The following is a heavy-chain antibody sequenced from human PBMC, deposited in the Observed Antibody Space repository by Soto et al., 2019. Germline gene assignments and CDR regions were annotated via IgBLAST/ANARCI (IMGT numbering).Heavy chain of an antibody. CDR2: IYYSGST. D-gene: IGHD1-26*01. V-gene: IGHV4-31*03. CDR1: GGSISSGGYY. Sequence: QVQLQESGPGLVKPSQTLSLTCTVSGGSISSGGYYWSWIRQHPGKGLEWIGYIYYSGSTYYNPSLKSRVTLSVDTSKNQFSLKLSSVTAADTAVYYCARGSEVGATLFDYWGQGTLVTVSS. J-gene: IGHJ4*02. CDR3: ARGSEVGATLFDY.